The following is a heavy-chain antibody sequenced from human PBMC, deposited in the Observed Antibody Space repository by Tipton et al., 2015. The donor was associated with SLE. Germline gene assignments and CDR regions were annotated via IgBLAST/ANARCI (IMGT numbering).Heavy chain of an antibody. CDR3: TRDRYSGYEGDYYFDY. Sequence: SLRLSCAASGFTFSKTWMTWVRQAPGKGLEYVGLIKSQSEGGTTDYAAPVKGRFTISRDDSKNMLYVQMNSLKSEDTAVYYCTRDRYSGYEGDYYFDYWGQGTLVTVSS. CDR1: GFTFSKTW. CDR2: IKSQSEGGTT. V-gene: IGHV3-15*01. D-gene: IGHD5-12*01. J-gene: IGHJ4*02.